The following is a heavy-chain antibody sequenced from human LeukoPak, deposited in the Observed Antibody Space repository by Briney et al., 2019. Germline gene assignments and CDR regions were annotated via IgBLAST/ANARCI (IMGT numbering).Heavy chain of an antibody. Sequence: PGGSLRLSCAASGFTFSSYAMSWVRQAPGKGLEWLSYISSSSGTIYYADSVKGRFTISRDNAKNSLYLQMNSLRDEDTAVYYCARGSGWLIDYWGQGTLVTVSS. V-gene: IGHV3-48*02. CDR2: ISSSSGTI. D-gene: IGHD6-19*01. J-gene: IGHJ4*02. CDR3: ARGSGWLIDY. CDR1: GFTFSSYA.